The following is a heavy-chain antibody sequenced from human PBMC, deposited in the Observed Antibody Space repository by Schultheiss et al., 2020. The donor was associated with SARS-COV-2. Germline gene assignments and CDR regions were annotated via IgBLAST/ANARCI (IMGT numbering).Heavy chain of an antibody. CDR2: ISYDGSNK. J-gene: IGHJ6*02. Sequence: GGSLRLSCAASGFTFSDHYMDWVRQAPGKGLEWVAVISYDGSNKYYADSVKGRFTISRDNSKNTLYLQMNSLRAEDTAVYYCARGVGGHYYYGMDVWGQGTTVTVSS. D-gene: IGHD3-16*01. CDR1: GFTFSDHY. CDR3: ARGVGGHYYYGMDV. V-gene: IGHV3-30-3*01.